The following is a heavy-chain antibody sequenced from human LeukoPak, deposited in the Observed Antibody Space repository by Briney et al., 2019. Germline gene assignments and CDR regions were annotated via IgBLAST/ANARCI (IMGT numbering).Heavy chain of an antibody. V-gene: IGHV3-74*01. D-gene: IGHD3-22*01. CDR1: GFTFSSYW. CDR3: ARDLSSDYYDSSGYLNY. CDR2: INSDGSST. J-gene: IGHJ4*02. Sequence: GGSLRLSCAASGFTFSSYWMHWVRQAPGKGLVGVSRINSDGSSTSYADSVKGRFTISRDNAKNTLYLQMNSLRAEDTAVYYCARDLSSDYYDSSGYLNYWGQGTLVTVSS.